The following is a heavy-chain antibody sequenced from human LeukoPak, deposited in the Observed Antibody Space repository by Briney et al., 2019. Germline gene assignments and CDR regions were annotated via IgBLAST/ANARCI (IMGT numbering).Heavy chain of an antibody. J-gene: IGHJ4*02. CDR2: ISYDGSNK. CDR1: GFTFSSYG. D-gene: IGHD3-3*01. Sequence: GGSLRLSCAASGFTFSSYGMHWVRQAPGKGLEWVAVISYDGSNKYYADSVKGRFTISRDNSKNTLYLQMNSLRAEDTAVYYCAKDYDFWSGYYPDWGQGTLVTVSS. V-gene: IGHV3-30*18. CDR3: AKDYDFWSGYYPD.